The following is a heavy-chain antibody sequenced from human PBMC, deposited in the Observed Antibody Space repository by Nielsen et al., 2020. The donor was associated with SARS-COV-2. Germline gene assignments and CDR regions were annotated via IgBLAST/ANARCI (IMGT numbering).Heavy chain of an antibody. CDR2: IYYSGST. D-gene: IGHD3-22*01. CDR3: ARAPITMIVVVNAFDI. Sequence: REAPGKGLEWIGSIYYSGSTYYNPSLKSRVTISVDTSKNQFSLKLSSVTAADTAVYYCARAPITMIVVVNAFDIWGQGTMVTVSS. J-gene: IGHJ3*02. V-gene: IGHV4-39*01.